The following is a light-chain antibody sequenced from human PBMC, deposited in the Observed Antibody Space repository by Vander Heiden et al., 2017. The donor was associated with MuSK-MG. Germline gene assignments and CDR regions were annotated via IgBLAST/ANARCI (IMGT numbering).Light chain of an antibody. Sequence: QSALTQPASVSGSPGQSITISCTGTSSDLGGYNYVSWYQQHPGKAPKLMMYDVTNRPSGVSNRFSGSKSGNTASLTISGLQAEDEADYYCSSYTSSSTRVFGGGTKLTVL. CDR2: DVT. V-gene: IGLV2-14*03. CDR1: SSDLGGYNY. J-gene: IGLJ2*01. CDR3: SSYTSSSTRV.